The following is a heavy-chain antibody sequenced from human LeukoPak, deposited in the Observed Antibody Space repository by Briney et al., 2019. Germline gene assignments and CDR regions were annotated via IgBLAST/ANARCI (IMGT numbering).Heavy chain of an antibody. CDR3: ARATYYYDSSGYYPNWFDP. CDR2: INHSGST. J-gene: IGHJ5*02. V-gene: IGHV4-61*10. Sequence: PSETLSLTCTVSGGSISSGSYYWSWIRQPAGKGLEWIGEINHSGSTNYNPSLKSRVTISVDTSKNQFSLKLSSVTAADTAVYYCARATYYYDSSGYYPNWFDPWGQGTLVTVSS. CDR1: GGSISSGSYY. D-gene: IGHD3-22*01.